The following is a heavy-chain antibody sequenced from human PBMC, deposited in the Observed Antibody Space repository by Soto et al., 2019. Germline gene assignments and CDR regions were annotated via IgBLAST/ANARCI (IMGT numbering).Heavy chain of an antibody. CDR1: GFTFSDYA. J-gene: IGHJ5*02. CDR2: INYNGGST. Sequence: EVQLVESGGGLVQPGGSLRLSSAASGFTFSDYAMFWVRQAPGKGLDYVSGINYNGGSTSYANSVKGRFSVSRDNAKNTLYLQMGSLRAEDMAVYYCARGIGSDTMSRNRFFDPWGQGTLVTVSS. D-gene: IGHD3-10*01. V-gene: IGHV3-64*01. CDR3: ARGIGSDTMSRNRFFDP.